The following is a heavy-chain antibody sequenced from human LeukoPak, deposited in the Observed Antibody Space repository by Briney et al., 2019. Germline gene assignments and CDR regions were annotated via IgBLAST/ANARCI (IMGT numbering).Heavy chain of an antibody. V-gene: IGHV3-21*01. D-gene: IGHD3-3*01. CDR2: ISSSSSYM. J-gene: IGHJ6*02. CDR1: GFTFSSYS. CDR3: AGGRGTIFGVVIINGMDV. Sequence: GGSLRLSCAASGFTFSSYSMNWVRQAPGKGLEWVSSISSSSSYMYYADSVKGRFTISRDNAKNSLYLQMNSLRAEDTAVYYCAGGRGTIFGVVIINGMDVWGQGTTVTVSS.